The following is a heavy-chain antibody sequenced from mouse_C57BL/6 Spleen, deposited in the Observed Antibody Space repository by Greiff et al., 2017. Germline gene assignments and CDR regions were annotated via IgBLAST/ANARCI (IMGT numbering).Heavy chain of an antibody. CDR1: GFSLTSYG. V-gene: IGHV2-2*01. D-gene: IGHD2-4*01. J-gene: IGHJ4*01. CDR3: ARKGDYDYDGYAMDY. CDR2: IWSGGST. Sequence: VQGVESGPGLVQPSQSLSITCTVSGFSLTSYGVHWVRQSPGKGLEWLGVIWSGGSTDYNAAFISRLSISKDNSKSQVFFKMNSLQADDTAIYYCARKGDYDYDGYAMDYWGQGTSVTVSS.